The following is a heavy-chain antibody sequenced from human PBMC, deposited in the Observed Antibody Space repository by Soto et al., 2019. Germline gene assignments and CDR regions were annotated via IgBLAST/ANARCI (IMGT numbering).Heavy chain of an antibody. CDR1: GGSFSGYY. Sequence: PSETLSLTCVVYGGSFSGYYWRWIRQPPGKGQEWIGEINQSGSTNYNPSLKSRVTISVDTSKNQFSLRLSSVPAADTAVYYCARTYSSSWSANVYWGEGNLITVAA. V-gene: IGHV4-34*01. CDR2: INQSGST. CDR3: ARTYSSSWSANVY. D-gene: IGHD6-13*01. J-gene: IGHJ1*01.